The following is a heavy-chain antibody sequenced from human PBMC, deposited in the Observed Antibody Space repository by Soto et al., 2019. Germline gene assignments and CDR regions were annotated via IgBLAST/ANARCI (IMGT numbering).Heavy chain of an antibody. D-gene: IGHD3-22*01. CDR3: AASRGNYYDSSGYYPYDAFDI. CDR1: GGTFSSYA. V-gene: IGHV1-69*13. J-gene: IGHJ3*02. CDR2: IIPIFGTA. Sequence: SVKVSCKASGGTFSSYAISWVRQAPGQGLEWMGGIIPIFGTANYAQKFQGRVTITADESTSTAYMELSSPRSEDTAVYYCAASRGNYYDSSGYYPYDAFDIWGQGTMVTVSS.